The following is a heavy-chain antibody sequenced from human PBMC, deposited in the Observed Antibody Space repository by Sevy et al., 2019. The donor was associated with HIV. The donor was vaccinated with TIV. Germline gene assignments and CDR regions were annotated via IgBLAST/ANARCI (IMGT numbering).Heavy chain of an antibody. V-gene: IGHV3-48*03. D-gene: IGHD3-22*01. CDR2: ISSSGSSI. CDR1: GFTFSSYD. CDR3: TRNGGDFDNGFDP. J-gene: IGHJ5*02. Sequence: WGSLRLSCTASGFTFSSYDMNWVRQAPGKGLEWVAKISSSGSSIYYADSVKGRFTISRDNAKNSLNLQMNSLRAEDTAVYYCTRNGGDFDNGFDPWGQGTLVTVSS.